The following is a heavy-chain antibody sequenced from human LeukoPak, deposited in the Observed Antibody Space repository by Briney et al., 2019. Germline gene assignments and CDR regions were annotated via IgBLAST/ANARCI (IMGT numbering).Heavy chain of an antibody. CDR1: GFTFSSYA. J-gene: IGHJ4*02. CDR2: ISGSGGST. CDR3: AKMGRPVDYDYVWGSYRYDYFDY. Sequence: PGGSLRLSCAASGFTFSSYAMSWVRQAPGKGLEWVSAISGSGGSTYYADSVKGRFTISRDNSKNTLYLQMNSLRAEDTAVYYCAKMGRPVDYDYVWGSYRYDYFDYWGQGTLVTVSS. V-gene: IGHV3-23*01. D-gene: IGHD3-16*02.